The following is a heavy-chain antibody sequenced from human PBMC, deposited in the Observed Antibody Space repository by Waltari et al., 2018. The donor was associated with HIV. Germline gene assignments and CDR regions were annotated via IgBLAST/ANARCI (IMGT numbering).Heavy chain of an antibody. CDR2: FDPKNGKP. CDR1: GYPLSDLS. D-gene: IGHD2-15*01. V-gene: IGHV1-24*01. J-gene: IGHJ1*01. CDR3: VTLYKQSPLYSNF. Sequence: QVHLIQSSFAMKRPGASVPIACKVSGYPLSDLSMQWVRQGPGHRLEWMGGFDPKNGKPVYSQRFWGRVSLAEDTSEDTAYLELNRLTSDDTAVYYCVTLYKQSPLYSNFWGQGTLVTVSP.